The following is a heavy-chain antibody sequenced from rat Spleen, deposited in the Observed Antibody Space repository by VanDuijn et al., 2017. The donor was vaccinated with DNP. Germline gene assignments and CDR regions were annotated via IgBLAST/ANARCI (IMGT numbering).Heavy chain of an antibody. J-gene: IGHJ4*01. D-gene: IGHD1-11*01. Sequence: EVQLVESGGGLVQPGRSLKLSCAASGFTFSDYYMAWVRQAPTKGLEWVAYISYDGGSTYYGDSVKGRFTISRDNAKSTLYLQMNSLRSEDMATYYCARGREAMDAWGQGTSVTVSS. CDR3: ARGREAMDA. V-gene: IGHV5-22*01. CDR2: ISYDGGST. CDR1: GFTFSDYY.